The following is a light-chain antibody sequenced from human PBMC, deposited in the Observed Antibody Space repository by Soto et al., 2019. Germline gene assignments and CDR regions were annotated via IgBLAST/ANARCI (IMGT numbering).Light chain of an antibody. CDR3: QLYGRSPWMYT. CDR2: AAS. J-gene: IGKJ2*01. CDR1: QTVSSNY. Sequence: EIVLTQSPGTLSLSPGERVTLSCRASQTVSSNYLAWYQQKPGQAPRLLIYAASSRAAGIPDRFSASGSGTDFTLTISRLEPEDSAVYYCQLYGRSPWMYTFGQGTKVEIK. V-gene: IGKV3-20*01.